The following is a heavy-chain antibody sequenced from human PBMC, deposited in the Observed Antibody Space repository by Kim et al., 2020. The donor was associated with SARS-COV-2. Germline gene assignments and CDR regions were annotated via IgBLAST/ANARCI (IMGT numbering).Heavy chain of an antibody. CDR2: IYYSGST. J-gene: IGHJ4*02. V-gene: IGHV4-39*01. Sequence: SETLSLTCTVSGGSISSSSYYWGWIRQPPGKGLEWIGSIYYSGSTYYNPSLKSRVTISVDTSKNQFSLKLSSVTAADTAVYYCARHIVATINPPPYYFDYWGQGTLVTVSS. D-gene: IGHD5-12*01. CDR1: GGSISSSSYY. CDR3: ARHIVATINPPPYYFDY.